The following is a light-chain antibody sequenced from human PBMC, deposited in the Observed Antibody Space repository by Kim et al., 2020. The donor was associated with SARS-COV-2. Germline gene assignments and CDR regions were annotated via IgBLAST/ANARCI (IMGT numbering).Light chain of an antibody. J-gene: IGKJ4*01. CDR2: HIS. V-gene: IGKV3-11*01. CDR3: QQRDNWPLT. Sequence: LSPGERATLSCRASQSISTYLDWYQQKPGQAPRLLITHISRRATGIPARFSGSGSGTDFTLTISSLEPEDVALYYSQQRDNWPLTFGGGTKVDIK. CDR1: QSISTY.